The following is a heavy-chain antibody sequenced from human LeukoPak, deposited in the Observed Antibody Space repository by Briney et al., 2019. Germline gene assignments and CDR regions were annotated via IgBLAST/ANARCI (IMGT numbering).Heavy chain of an antibody. CDR1: VLPSSKYA. D-gene: IGHD3-3*01. CDR3: ARDVRPTYYDFWSGYYAFDI. J-gene: IGHJ3*02. V-gene: IGHV3-23*01. CDR2: IIGSGGST. Sequence: GGSLRLSCAASVLPSSKYAMSWIRQPPGKGLQWVASIIGSGGSTTYADSVKGRFTISRDDSRNTVYLQMNSLRAEDTAVYYCARDVRPTYYDFWSGYYAFDIWGQGTMVTVSS.